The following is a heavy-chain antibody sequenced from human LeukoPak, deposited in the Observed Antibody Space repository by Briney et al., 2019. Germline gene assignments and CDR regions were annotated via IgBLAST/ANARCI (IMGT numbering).Heavy chain of an antibody. J-gene: IGHJ1*01. CDR1: GFTFSSYA. CDR2: ISYDGSNK. D-gene: IGHD6-13*01. Sequence: GGSLRLSCAASGFTFSSYAMHWVRQAAGKGLEWVAVISYDGSNKYYADSVKGRFTISRDNSKNTLYLQMNSLRAEDTAVYYCARATVAAAISPIYYFQHWGQGTLVTVSS. V-gene: IGHV3-30-3*01. CDR3: ARATVAAAISPIYYFQH.